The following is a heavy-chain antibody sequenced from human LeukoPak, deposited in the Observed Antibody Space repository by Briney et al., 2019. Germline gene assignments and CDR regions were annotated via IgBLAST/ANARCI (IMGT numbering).Heavy chain of an antibody. CDR1: GGSISSGDYY. CDR2: IYYSGST. V-gene: IGHV4-30-4*01. D-gene: IGHD3-22*01. Sequence: PSETLSLTCTVSGGSISSGDYYRSWIRQPPGKGLEWIGYIYYSGSTYYNPSLKSRVTISVDTSKNQFSLKLSSVTAADTAVYYCARVSSSGYHHRVYYYYGMDVWGQGTTVTVSS. J-gene: IGHJ6*02. CDR3: ARVSSSGYHHRVYYYYGMDV.